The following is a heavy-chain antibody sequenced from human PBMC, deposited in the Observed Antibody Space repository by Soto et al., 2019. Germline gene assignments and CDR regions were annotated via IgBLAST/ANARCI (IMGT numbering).Heavy chain of an antibody. CDR3: VRDGTKTLRDWFDP. CDR1: GPSIRGFY. V-gene: IGHV4-4*07. J-gene: IGHJ5*02. Sequence: PSVTLSLTCTVSGPSIRGFYWGWIRKSAGTGLEWIGRIYATGTTDYNPSLKSRVMMSVDTSKKQFSLKLRSVTAADTAVYYCVRDGTKTLRDWFDPWGQG. D-gene: IGHD1-1*01. CDR2: IYATGTT.